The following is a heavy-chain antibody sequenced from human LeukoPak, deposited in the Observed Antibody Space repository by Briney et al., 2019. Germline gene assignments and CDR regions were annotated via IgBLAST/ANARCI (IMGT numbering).Heavy chain of an antibody. Sequence: ASVKVSCKAFGYTFTSYDINWVRQAPGQGLEWMGWMNPNSGNRGYARKFQGRVTMTRNTSINTASMELSSLRSDDTAVYYCARGGGGCTSTTYYGGGKYYFYGMDLWGQGTTVTVFS. CDR3: ARGGGGCTSTTYYGGGKYYFYGMDL. CDR1: GYTFTSYD. CDR2: MNPNSGNR. J-gene: IGHJ6*02. D-gene: IGHD2-2*01. V-gene: IGHV1-8*01.